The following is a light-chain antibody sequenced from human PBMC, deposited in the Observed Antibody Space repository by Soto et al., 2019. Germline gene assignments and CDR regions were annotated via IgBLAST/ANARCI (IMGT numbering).Light chain of an antibody. CDR3: QQYNSWPLT. CDR1: QSVSSIY. V-gene: IGKV3-20*01. CDR2: GAS. J-gene: IGKJ4*01. Sequence: EIVLTQSPGTLSLSPGERATLSCRASQSVSSIYLGWYQQKPGQAPRLLMYGASSRATGIPERFSGSGSGTDFTLTISRLEPEDFAVYYCQQYNSWPLTFGGGTKVEIK.